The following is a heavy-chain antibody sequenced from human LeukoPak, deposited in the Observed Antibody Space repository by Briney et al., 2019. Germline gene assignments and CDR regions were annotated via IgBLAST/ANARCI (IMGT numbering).Heavy chain of an antibody. J-gene: IGHJ4*02. Sequence: GASVKVSCKASGYTFTGYYMHWVRQAPGQGLEWMGWINPNSGGTNYAQKFQGRVTMTRDTSISTAYMELSRLRSDDTAVYYCARSTMIVVVNGDYWGQGTLVTVTS. CDR1: GYTFTGYY. CDR3: ARSTMIVVVNGDY. D-gene: IGHD3-22*01. V-gene: IGHV1-2*02. CDR2: INPNSGGT.